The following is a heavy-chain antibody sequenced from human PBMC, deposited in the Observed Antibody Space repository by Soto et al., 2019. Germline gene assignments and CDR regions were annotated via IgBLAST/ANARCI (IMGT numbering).Heavy chain of an antibody. CDR3: ARQSPGRRGLIVVVPAAMDY. Sequence: SETLSLTCTVSGGSISSSSYYWGWIRQPPGRGLEWIGSIYYSGSTYYNPSLKSRVTISVDTSKNQFSLKLSSVTAADTAVYYCARQSPGRRGLIVVVPAAMDYWGQGTLVTVSS. CDR2: IYYSGST. D-gene: IGHD2-2*01. J-gene: IGHJ4*02. CDR1: GGSISSSSYY. V-gene: IGHV4-39*01.